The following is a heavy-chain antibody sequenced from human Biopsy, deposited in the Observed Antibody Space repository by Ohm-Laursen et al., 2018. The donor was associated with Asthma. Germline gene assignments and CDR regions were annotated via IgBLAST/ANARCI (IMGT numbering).Heavy chain of an antibody. CDR3: ARKAGSCISRTCYSLDF. J-gene: IGHJ4*02. V-gene: IGHV1-69*01. CDR1: GGTFNTYV. D-gene: IGHD2-2*01. CDR2: INSVFGTT. Sequence: GSSVKVSCKPLGGTFNTYVIGWGRQAPGPRLEWMGGINSVFGTTTYPQKCQDRVTITADDSTSTVYMELSSLRSEDTAVYYCARKAGSCISRTCYSLDFWGQGTLVTVSS.